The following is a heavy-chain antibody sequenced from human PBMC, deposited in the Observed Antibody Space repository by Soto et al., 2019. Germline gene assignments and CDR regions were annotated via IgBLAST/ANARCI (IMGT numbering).Heavy chain of an antibody. V-gene: IGHV4-59*08. Sequence: SETLSLTCTVSGGSISSYYWSWIRQPPGKGLEWIGYIYYSGSTNYNPSLKSRVTISVDTSKNQFSLKLSSVTAADTAVYYWARGRAAADHAFDIWGQGTMVTVSS. CDR1: GGSISSYY. CDR2: IYYSGST. D-gene: IGHD6-13*01. CDR3: ARGRAAADHAFDI. J-gene: IGHJ3*02.